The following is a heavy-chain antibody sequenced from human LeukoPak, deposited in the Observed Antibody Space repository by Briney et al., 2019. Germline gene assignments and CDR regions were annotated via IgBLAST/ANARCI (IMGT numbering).Heavy chain of an antibody. Sequence: SETLSLTCTVSGDSISNYYWSWIRQPAGKGLEWIGYIYYSGSTNYNPSLKSRVTISVDTSKNQFSLKLSSVTAADTAVYYCARASLSSTSPIGYWGQGTLVTVSS. CDR1: GDSISNYY. D-gene: IGHD2-2*01. V-gene: IGHV4-59*01. CDR2: IYYSGST. J-gene: IGHJ4*02. CDR3: ARASLSSTSPIGY.